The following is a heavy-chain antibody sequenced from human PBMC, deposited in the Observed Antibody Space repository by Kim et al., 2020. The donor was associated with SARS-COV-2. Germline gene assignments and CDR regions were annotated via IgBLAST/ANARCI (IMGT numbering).Heavy chain of an antibody. D-gene: IGHD3-22*01. CDR3: ASFNYYDSSGCYHYFDY. J-gene: IGHJ4*02. CDR1: GGTFSSYA. Sequence: SVKVSCKASGGTFSSYAISWVRQAPGQGLEWMGRIIPILGIANYAQKFQGRVTITADKSTSTAYMELSSLRSEDTAVYYCASFNYYDSSGCYHYFDYWGQGTLVTVSS. CDR2: IIPILGIA. V-gene: IGHV1-69*04.